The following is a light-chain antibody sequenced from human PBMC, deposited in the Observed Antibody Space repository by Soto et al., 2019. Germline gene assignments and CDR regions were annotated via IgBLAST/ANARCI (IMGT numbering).Light chain of an antibody. CDR3: QQYNSYWT. Sequence: IQMTQSPSTLSASVGDRVTITCRASESISTWLAWYQQKQGKAPKLLIYDAFNLQSGVPSRFSGSGSGTEFTLTISSLQPDDFATYYCQQYNSYWTFGQGTKVEIK. CDR1: ESISTW. V-gene: IGKV1-5*01. CDR2: DAF. J-gene: IGKJ1*01.